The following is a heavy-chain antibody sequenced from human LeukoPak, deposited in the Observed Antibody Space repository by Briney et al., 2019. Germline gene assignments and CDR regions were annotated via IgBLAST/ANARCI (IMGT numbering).Heavy chain of an antibody. D-gene: IGHD3-10*01. J-gene: IGHJ4*02. CDR3: ARTDLWFGESDKGSFDY. V-gene: IGHV3-48*01. CDR1: GFTFSSYS. Sequence: GGSLRLSCAASGFTFSSYSMNWVRQAPGKGLEWVSYISSSSSTIYYADSVKGRFTISRDNAKNSLYLQMNSLRGEDTAVYYCARTDLWFGESDKGSFDYWGQGTLVTVSS. CDR2: ISSSSSTI.